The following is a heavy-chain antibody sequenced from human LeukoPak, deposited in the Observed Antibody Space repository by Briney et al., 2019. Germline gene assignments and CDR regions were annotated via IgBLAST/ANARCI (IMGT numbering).Heavy chain of an antibody. V-gene: IGHV1-69*06. CDR2: IIPIFGTA. J-gene: IGHJ4*02. CDR3: ARGPFSWSGGSRYSSYGY. Sequence: ASVKVSCKASGGTFSSYAISWVRQAPGQGLEWMGGIIPIFGTANYAQKFQGRVTITADKSTSTAYMELSSLRSEDTAVYYCARGPFSWSGGSRYSSYGYWGQGTLVTVSS. CDR1: GGTFSSYA. D-gene: IGHD2-15*01.